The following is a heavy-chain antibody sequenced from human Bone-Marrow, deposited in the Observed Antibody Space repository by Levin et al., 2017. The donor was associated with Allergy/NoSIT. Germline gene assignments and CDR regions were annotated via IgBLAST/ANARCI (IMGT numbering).Heavy chain of an antibody. Sequence: PGESLKISCVASAFAFSGYPMHWVRRAPGKGLEWVALVSYDGDYQYYADSVRGRFTVSRDNPKNTLFLQMNSLGPDDTAVYFCARARTGTGTFDYWGQGTLVSVSS. CDR2: VSYDGDYQ. D-gene: IGHD3-10*01. CDR1: AFAFSGYP. CDR3: ARARTGTGTFDY. V-gene: IGHV3-30-3*01. J-gene: IGHJ4*02.